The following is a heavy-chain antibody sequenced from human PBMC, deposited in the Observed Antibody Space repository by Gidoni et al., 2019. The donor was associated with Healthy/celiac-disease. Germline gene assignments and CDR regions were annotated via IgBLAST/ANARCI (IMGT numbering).Heavy chain of an antibody. CDR2: IWYDGSNK. V-gene: IGHV3-33*01. CDR3: ARGTQWGSYPYLSPSFDY. J-gene: IGHJ4*02. CDR1: GFTFSSFG. D-gene: IGHD1-26*01. Sequence: QVQLVESGGGVVQPGRSLRLSCAASGFTFSSFGMHWVRQAPGKGLEWVAVIWYDGSNKYYADSVKGRFTISRDNSKNTLYLQMNSLRAEDTAVYYCARGTQWGSYPYLSPSFDYWGQGTLVTVSS.